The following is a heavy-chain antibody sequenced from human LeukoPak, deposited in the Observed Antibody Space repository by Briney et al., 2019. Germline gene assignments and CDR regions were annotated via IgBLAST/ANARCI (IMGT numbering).Heavy chain of an antibody. J-gene: IGHJ4*02. Sequence: GGSLRLSCAASGFTFSSYWMSWVRQAPGKGLEWVAVIWYDGSNKYYADSVKGRFTISKDNAKNTLYLQMNSLRAEDTAVYYCATHYGAFPGGYFDYWGQGTLVTVSS. CDR2: IWYDGSNK. V-gene: IGHV3-33*08. CDR1: GFTFSSYW. D-gene: IGHD4-17*01. CDR3: ATHYGAFPGGYFDY.